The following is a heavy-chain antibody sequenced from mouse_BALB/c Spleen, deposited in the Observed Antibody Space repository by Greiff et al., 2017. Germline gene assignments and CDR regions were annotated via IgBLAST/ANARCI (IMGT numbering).Heavy chain of an antibody. J-gene: IGHJ1*01. V-gene: IGHV1-66*01. CDR2: IFPGSGNT. CDR1: GYSFTSYY. D-gene: IGHD2-14*01. CDR3: ARAYYRYDGYFDV. Sequence: VQLQQSGPELVKPGASVKISCKASGYSFTSYYIHWVKQRPGQGLEWIGWIFPGSGNTKYNEKFKGKATLTADTSSSTAYMQLSSLTSEDSAVYFCARAYYRYDGYFDVWGAGTTVTVSS.